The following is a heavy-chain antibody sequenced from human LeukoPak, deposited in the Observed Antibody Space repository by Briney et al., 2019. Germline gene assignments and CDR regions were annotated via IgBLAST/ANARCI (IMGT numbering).Heavy chain of an antibody. D-gene: IGHD3-10*01. CDR2: VYYTGSS. CDR1: GDSISSSY. J-gene: IGHJ4*02. Sequence: SETLSLTCTVSGDSISSSYWSWIRQPPGKGLEWIGYVYYTGSSYYNPSLKSRATTSIDMSKNQFSLKLTSMTAADAAVYYCAGYGSGSYYKAFDFWGQGILVTVSS. CDR3: AGYGSGSYYKAFDF. V-gene: IGHV4-59*01.